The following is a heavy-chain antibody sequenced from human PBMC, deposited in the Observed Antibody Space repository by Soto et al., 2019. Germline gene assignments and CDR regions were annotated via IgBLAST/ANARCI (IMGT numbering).Heavy chain of an antibody. J-gene: IGHJ6*02. V-gene: IGHV4-34*12. CDR3: ARQRPTDGRWEFANYYGMDV. Sequence: ETLSLTCAVYGGSFSAYYWSWVRQPPGKGLEWIGEIIHSESTKYNPSLKSRVTISVDTSKNQFSLKLSSVTAADTAVYYCARQRPTDGRWEFANYYGMDVWGQGTPVTVSS. D-gene: IGHD1-26*01. CDR1: GGSFSAYY. CDR2: IIHSEST.